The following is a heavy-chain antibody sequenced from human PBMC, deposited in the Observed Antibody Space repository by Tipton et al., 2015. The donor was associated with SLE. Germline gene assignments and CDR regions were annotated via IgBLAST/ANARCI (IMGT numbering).Heavy chain of an antibody. D-gene: IGHD5-18*01. CDR2: FYPGGTT. CDR3: AMDTSIWLRFDH. CDR1: GDSISNYY. J-gene: IGHJ4*02. Sequence: TLSLTCTVSGDSISNYYWSWIRQSAGKGLEWMGRFYPGGTTSYNPSFKSRVTMSADTSKNQFSLKLNSVTAADTAIYYCAMDTSIWLRFDHWGQGTLVTVSS. V-gene: IGHV4-4*07.